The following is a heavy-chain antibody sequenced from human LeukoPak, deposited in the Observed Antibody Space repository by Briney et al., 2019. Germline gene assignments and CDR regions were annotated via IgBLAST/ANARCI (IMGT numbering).Heavy chain of an antibody. CDR1: GGSISSGSYY. V-gene: IGHV4-61*02. J-gene: IGHJ2*01. CDR2: IYTSGST. D-gene: IGHD4-17*01. Sequence: PSQTLSLTCTVSGGSISSGSYYWSWIRQPGGKGLEWIGRIYTSGSTNYNPSLKSRVTISVDTSKNQFSLKLSSVTAADTAVYYCARDRTDYGDYPGWYFDLWGRGTLVTVSS. CDR3: ARDRTDYGDYPGWYFDL.